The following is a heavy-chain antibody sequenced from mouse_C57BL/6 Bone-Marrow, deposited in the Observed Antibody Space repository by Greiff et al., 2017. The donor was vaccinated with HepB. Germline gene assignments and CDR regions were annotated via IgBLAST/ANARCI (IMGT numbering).Heavy chain of an antibody. J-gene: IGHJ2*01. V-gene: IGHV1-55*01. Sequence: QVQLQQPGAELVKPGASVKMSCKASGYTFTSYWITWVKQRPGQGLEWIGDIYPGSGSSNYNQKFKDKATLTVDKSSSTAYMQLSSLTSEDSAVYYCARGGPSGTVVGYWGQGTTLTVSS. D-gene: IGHD1-1*01. CDR2: IYPGSGSS. CDR3: ARGGPSGTVVGY. CDR1: GYTFTSYW.